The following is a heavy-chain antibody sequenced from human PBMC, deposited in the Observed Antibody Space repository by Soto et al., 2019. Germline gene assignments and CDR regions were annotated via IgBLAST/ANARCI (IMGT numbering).Heavy chain of an antibody. CDR3: ATSGRGGAVAGLRSDY. V-gene: IGHV3-11*06. D-gene: IGHD6-19*01. CDR2: ISSGSQYS. J-gene: IGHJ4*02. CDR1: GFTFSDYY. Sequence: QMQLVESGGGLVKPGGSLRLSCAASGFTFSDYYMNWIRQVPGKGLEWVSYISSGSQYSNYIESVRGRFTISRDNDKNSLYLQMNSLRAEDTAVYYCATSGRGGAVAGLRSDYWGQGTLVTVSS.